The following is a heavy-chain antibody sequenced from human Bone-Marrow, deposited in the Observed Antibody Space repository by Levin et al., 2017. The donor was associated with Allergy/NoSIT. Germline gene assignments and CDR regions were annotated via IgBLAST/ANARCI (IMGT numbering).Heavy chain of an antibody. CDR2: ISANNGNT. CDR1: DYTLITYA. V-gene: IGHV1-18*01. J-gene: IGHJ6*02. CDR3: ARVLAGFRREGFYGLDV. Sequence: VASVKVSCKASDYTLITYAITWVRQAPGQGLEWMGWISANNGNTDYAQKVQGRVTMTTDTSTSTAYMELTSLRSDDTAVYYCARVLAGFRREGFYGLDVWGQGTAVTVSS. D-gene: IGHD1-26*01.